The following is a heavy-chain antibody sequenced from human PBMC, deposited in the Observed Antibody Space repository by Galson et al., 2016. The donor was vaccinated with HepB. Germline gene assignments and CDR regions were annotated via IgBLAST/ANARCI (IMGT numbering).Heavy chain of an antibody. V-gene: IGHV1-69*13. CDR3: ARVGGYVWGSYRSPRAFDD. D-gene: IGHD3-16*02. J-gene: IGHJ3*01. Sequence: SVKVSCKASGGTFSSHTISWVRQAPGQGLEWMGGIIPISVTTKYAQKFQGRVTISADESTTTAYMELNNLRSEDTAVYYCARVGGYVWGSYRSPRAFDDWGQGTMVTVSS. CDR1: GGTFSSHT. CDR2: IIPISVTT.